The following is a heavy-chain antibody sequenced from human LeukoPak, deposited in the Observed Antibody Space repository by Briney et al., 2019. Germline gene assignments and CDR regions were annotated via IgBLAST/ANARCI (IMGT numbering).Heavy chain of an antibody. CDR2: ISAYNGNT. D-gene: IGHD2-2*01. CDR1: GYTFINFG. CDR3: ARDCQSSTSCYLPAFDI. V-gene: IGHV1-18*01. Sequence: ASVKVSCKASGYTFINFGISWVRQAPGQGLEWMGWISAYNGNTNYAQNLQGRVTMNTDTSTSTAYMELRSLRSDDTAVYYCARDCQSSTSCYLPAFDIWGQGTMVTVSS. J-gene: IGHJ3*02.